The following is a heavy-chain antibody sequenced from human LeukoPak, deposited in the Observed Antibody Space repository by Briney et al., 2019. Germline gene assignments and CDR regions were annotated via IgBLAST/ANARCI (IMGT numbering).Heavy chain of an antibody. CDR3: ARDRPPGSSSWSSDAFDI. CDR1: GYTFTGYY. Sequence: ASVKVSCKASGYTFTGYYMHWVRQAPGQGLEWMGWINPNSGGTNYAQKFQGRVTMTRDTSISTAYMELSRLRSDDTAVYYCARDRPPGSSSWSSDAFDIWGQGTMVTVSS. CDR2: INPNSGGT. V-gene: IGHV1-2*02. D-gene: IGHD6-13*01. J-gene: IGHJ3*02.